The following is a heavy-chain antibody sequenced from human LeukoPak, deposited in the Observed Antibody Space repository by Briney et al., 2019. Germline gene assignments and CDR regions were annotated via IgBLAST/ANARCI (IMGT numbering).Heavy chain of an antibody. D-gene: IGHD6-19*01. Sequence: PSETLSLTCTVSGGSISSYYWSWIRQPPGKGLEWIGYIYHSGSTNYNPSLKSRVTISVDTSKNQFSLKLSSVTAADTALYYCARGGNSGWTGQFAFDIWGQGTMVTVSS. V-gene: IGHV4-59*12. CDR2: IYHSGST. J-gene: IGHJ3*02. CDR1: GGSISSYY. CDR3: ARGGNSGWTGQFAFDI.